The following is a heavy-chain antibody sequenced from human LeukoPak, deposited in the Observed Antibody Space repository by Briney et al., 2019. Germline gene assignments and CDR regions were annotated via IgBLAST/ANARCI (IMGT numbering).Heavy chain of an antibody. Sequence: SETLSLTCTVSGGSISRDYWSWIRQPPGKGLEWIGYIYYTGSTNYNPSPKSRVTISVDTSKNQFSLKLSSVTAAHTAVYYCARDRPGGSSLDYWGQGTLVTVSS. CDR3: ARDRPGGSSLDY. CDR2: IYYTGST. CDR1: GGSISRDY. V-gene: IGHV4-59*01. D-gene: IGHD6-13*01. J-gene: IGHJ4*02.